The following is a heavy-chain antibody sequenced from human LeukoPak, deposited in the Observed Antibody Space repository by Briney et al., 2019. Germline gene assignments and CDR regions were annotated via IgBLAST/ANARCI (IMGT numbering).Heavy chain of an antibody. CDR2: INHSGST. D-gene: IGHD2-15*01. V-gene: IGHV4-34*01. CDR3: ARAGCSGGNCYLQYNWFDP. J-gene: IGHJ5*02. CDR1: GGSISSYY. Sequence: PSETLSLTCTVSGGSISSYYWSWIRQPPGKGLEWIGEINHSGSTNYNPSLKSRVTISIDTSKNQFSLKLSSVTAADTAVYYCARAGCSGGNCYLQYNWFDPWDQGTLVIVSS.